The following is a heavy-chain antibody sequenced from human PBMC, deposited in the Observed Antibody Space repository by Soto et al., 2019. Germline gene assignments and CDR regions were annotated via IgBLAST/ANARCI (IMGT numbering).Heavy chain of an antibody. CDR3: AKEGDSSSSVSPHFDY. CDR2: ISGSGGST. V-gene: IGHV3-23*01. CDR1: GFTFSSYA. J-gene: IGHJ4*02. D-gene: IGHD6-6*01. Sequence: GGSLRLSCAASGFTFSSYAMSWVRQAPGKGLEWVSAISGSGGSTYYADSVKGRFTISRDNSKNTLYLQMNSLRAEDTAVYYCAKEGDSSSSVSPHFDYWGQGTLVTVSS.